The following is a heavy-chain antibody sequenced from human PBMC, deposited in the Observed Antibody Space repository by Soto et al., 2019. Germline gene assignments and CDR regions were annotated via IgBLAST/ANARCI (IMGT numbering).Heavy chain of an antibody. Sequence: QVQLVESGGGVVQPGRSLRLSCAASGFTFSSYGMHWVRQAPGKGLEWVAVISYDGSNKYYADSVKGRFTISRDNSKNTLYLQMNSLRAEDTAVYYCAKGVKRLQVGYYYMVVWGKGTTVTVSS. D-gene: IGHD2-8*02. CDR1: GFTFSSYG. J-gene: IGHJ6*03. CDR3: AKGVKRLQVGYYYMVV. CDR2: ISYDGSNK. V-gene: IGHV3-30*18.